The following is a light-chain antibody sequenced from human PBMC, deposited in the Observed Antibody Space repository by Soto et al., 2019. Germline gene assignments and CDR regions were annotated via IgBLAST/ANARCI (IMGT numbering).Light chain of an antibody. V-gene: IGKV3-15*01. CDR2: DAS. CDR3: QQYNSWPPIT. Sequence: EVVMTQSPATLSVSPGERATLSCRANESVSRNLAWYQQKPGQAPRLLIYDASTRATGIPDRFSGGGSGTEFTLTISSLQSEDFVVYYCQQYNSWPPITFGQGTRLEIK. CDR1: ESVSRN. J-gene: IGKJ5*01.